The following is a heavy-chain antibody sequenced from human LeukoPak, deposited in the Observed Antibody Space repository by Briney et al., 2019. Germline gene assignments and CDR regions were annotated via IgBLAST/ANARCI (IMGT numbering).Heavy chain of an antibody. CDR3: ARGRATAATPSDYYYGMDV. D-gene: IGHD2-15*01. CDR1: GGTFSSYA. V-gene: IGHV1-69*04. CDR2: IIPIFGIA. J-gene: IGHJ6*02. Sequence: ASVKVSCKASGGTFSSYAISWVRQAPGQGLEWMGRIIPIFGIANYAQKFQGRVTITADKSTSTAYMELSSLRSEDTAVYYCARGRATAATPSDYYYGMDVWGQGTTVTVSS.